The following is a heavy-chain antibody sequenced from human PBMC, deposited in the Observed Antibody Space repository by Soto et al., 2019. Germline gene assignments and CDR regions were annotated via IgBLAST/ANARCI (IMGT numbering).Heavy chain of an antibody. D-gene: IGHD3-22*01. CDR1: GYIFTAYG. V-gene: IGHV1-18*01. J-gene: IGHJ4*02. CDR2: VSTNDDRT. Sequence: QVQLVQSGPEVKMPGASVKVSCKTSGYIFTAYGLAWLRQAPGQRPEWMGWVSTNDDRTNYAQKFQGRVTMTTDRSTTTTYMELRSLRPDDTAVYYCARELNTESSAYYSFAFWGQGTLVTVSS. CDR3: ARELNTESSAYYSFAF.